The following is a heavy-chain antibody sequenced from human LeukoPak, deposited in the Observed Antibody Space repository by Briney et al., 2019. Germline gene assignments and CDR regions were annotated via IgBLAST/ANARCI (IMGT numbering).Heavy chain of an antibody. Sequence: GGSLRLSCAASGFTFSSSAMSWVRQVPGKGLEWVSGISASGGSTSYADSVRGRFTISRDNSKNTLYVQMNSLRDEDTAVYYYAKDQRWESPHYLDSWGQGTLVTVSS. V-gene: IGHV3-23*01. CDR1: GFTFSSSA. CDR3: AKDQRWESPHYLDS. D-gene: IGHD1-26*01. J-gene: IGHJ4*02. CDR2: ISASGGST.